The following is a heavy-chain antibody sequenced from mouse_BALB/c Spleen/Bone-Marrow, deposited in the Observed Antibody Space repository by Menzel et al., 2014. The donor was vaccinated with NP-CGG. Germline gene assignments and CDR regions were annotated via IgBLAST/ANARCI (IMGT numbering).Heavy chain of an antibody. V-gene: IGHV1-39*01. CDR1: GYSFTGYN. D-gene: IGHD1-1*01. J-gene: IGHJ4*01. CDR3: ARRGTYGSSPYDYAMDY. CDR2: IDPYYGGT. Sequence: EVQLQQSGPELEKPGASVKISCKASGYSFTGYNMNRVKQSNGKSLEWIGNIDPYYGGTSYNQKFKGKATLTVDKSSSTAYMQLKSLTSGDSAVYYCARRGTYGSSPYDYAMDYWGQGTSVTVSS.